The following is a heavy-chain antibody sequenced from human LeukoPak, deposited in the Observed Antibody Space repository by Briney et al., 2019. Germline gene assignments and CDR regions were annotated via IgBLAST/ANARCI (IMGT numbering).Heavy chain of an antibody. CDR2: INGYGSST. Sequence: GGSLRLXCAASGFTFVSYWMHWVRQAPGKGLVWVSRINGYGSSTDFADSVKGRFTISRDNAKNTLYLQMNSLRAEDTAVYYCARDAPGNTALDYWGQGTLVTVS. CDR3: ARDAPGNTALDY. V-gene: IGHV3-74*01. CDR1: GFTFVSYW. D-gene: IGHD5-18*01. J-gene: IGHJ4*02.